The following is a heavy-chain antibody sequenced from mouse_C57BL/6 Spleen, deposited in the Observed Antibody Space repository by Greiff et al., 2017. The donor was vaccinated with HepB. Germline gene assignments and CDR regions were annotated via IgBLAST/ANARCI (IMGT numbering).Heavy chain of an antibody. CDR1: GYSITSGYY. D-gene: IGHD2-4*01. CDR3: ARGGELRRYFDY. CDR2: ISYDGSN. V-gene: IGHV3-6*01. Sequence: ESGPGLVKPSQSLSLTCSVTGYSITSGYYWNWIRQFPGNKLEWMGYISYDGSNNYNPSLKNRISITRDTSKNQFFLKLNSVTTEDTATYYCARGGELRRYFDYWGQGTTLTVSS. J-gene: IGHJ2*01.